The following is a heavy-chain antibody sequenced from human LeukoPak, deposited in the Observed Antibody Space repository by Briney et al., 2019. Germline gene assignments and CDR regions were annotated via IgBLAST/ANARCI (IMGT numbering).Heavy chain of an antibody. CDR1: GFTSSSCA. Sequence: GGSLRLSCAASGFTSSSCAMSWVRQAPGKGLEWVSAISGSGGSTYYADSVKGRFTFSRDNSKNTLYLQMNSLRAEDTAVYYCAKALHPYCSSTSCYFGDAFDIWGKETMVTVSS. D-gene: IGHD2-2*01. V-gene: IGHV3-23*01. CDR2: ISGSGGST. CDR3: AKALHPYCSSTSCYFGDAFDI. J-gene: IGHJ3*02.